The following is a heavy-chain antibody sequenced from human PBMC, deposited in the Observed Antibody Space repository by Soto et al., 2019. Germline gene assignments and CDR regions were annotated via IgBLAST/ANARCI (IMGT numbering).Heavy chain of an antibody. CDR2: INPSGAST. J-gene: IGHJ3*02. CDR1: GYSFNSYY. Sequence: QVQLVQSGAEVKKPGASVKVACKASGYSFNSYYMPWGRQAPGQGPEWMGVINPSGASTSYAQKFQGRVTLTRDTSTSTVYMELSSLRSEDTALYYCASDYNAYQRQHVFDIWGQGTLVTVSS. D-gene: IGHD3-10*01. V-gene: IGHV1-46*02. CDR3: ASDYNAYQRQHVFDI.